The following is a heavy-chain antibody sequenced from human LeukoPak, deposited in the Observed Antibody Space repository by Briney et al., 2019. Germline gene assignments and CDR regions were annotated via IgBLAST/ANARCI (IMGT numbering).Heavy chain of an antibody. Sequence: SETLSLTCTVSGGFISSYYWSWIRQPPGKGLEWIGYIYYSGSTNYNPSLKSRVTISVDTSKNQFSLKLSSVTAADTAVYYCASTTMVRGVISAFDIWGQGTMVTVSS. V-gene: IGHV4-59*08. D-gene: IGHD3-10*01. CDR3: ASTTMVRGVISAFDI. CDR2: IYYSGST. CDR1: GGFISSYY. J-gene: IGHJ3*02.